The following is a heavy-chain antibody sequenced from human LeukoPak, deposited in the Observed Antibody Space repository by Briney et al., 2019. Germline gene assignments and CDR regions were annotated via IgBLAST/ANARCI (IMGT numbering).Heavy chain of an antibody. CDR3: ARRPILYCSSTSCYQRLGWFDP. J-gene: IGHJ5*02. CDR2: INHSGST. CDR1: GGSFSGYY. V-gene: IGHV4-34*01. D-gene: IGHD2-2*01. Sequence: PSETLSLTCAAYGGSFSGYYWSWIRQPPGKGLEWIGEINHSGSTNYNPSLKSRVTISVDTSKNQFSLKLSSVTAADTAVYYSARRPILYCSSTSCYQRLGWFDPWGQGTLVTVSS.